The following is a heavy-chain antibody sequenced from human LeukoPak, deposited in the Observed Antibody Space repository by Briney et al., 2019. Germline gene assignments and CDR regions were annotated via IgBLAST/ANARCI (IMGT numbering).Heavy chain of an antibody. V-gene: IGHV3-23*01. D-gene: IGHD3-22*01. CDR1: GFTFSSYE. J-gene: IGHJ4*02. CDR3: AKGIFDGSGQNIDY. CDR2: IRGSGGST. Sequence: GGSLRLSCAASGFTFSSYEMNWVRQAPGKGLEWVSAIRGSGGSTYYADSVKGRFTISRDNSKNTLYLQMNSLRVEDTALYYCAKGIFDGSGQNIDYWGQGTLVTVSS.